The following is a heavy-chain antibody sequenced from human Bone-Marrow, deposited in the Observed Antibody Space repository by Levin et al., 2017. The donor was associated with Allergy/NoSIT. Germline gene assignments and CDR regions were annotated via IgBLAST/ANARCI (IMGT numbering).Heavy chain of an antibody. Sequence: GESLKISCKASGYTFTSFDMHWVRQAPGQGPEWMGWMNPNSGDTGYAQGFEGRVTLTRNTSMATAYMELDSLISEDTAVYYCARVPRLRWRHFSSWGQGTPVTVSS. CDR2: MNPNSGDT. J-gene: IGHJ4*02. D-gene: IGHD5-24*01. CDR3: ARVPRLRWRHFSS. V-gene: IGHV1-8*01. CDR1: GYTFTSFD.